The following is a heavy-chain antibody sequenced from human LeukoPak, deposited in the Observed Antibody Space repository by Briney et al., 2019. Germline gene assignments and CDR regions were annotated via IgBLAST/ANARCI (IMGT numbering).Heavy chain of an antibody. J-gene: IGHJ4*02. V-gene: IGHV1-69*13. Sequence: ASVKVSCKASGGTFSSYAISWVRQAPGQGLEWMGGIIPIFGTANYAQKFQGRVTITADESTSTAYMELSSLRSEDTAVYYCAREGGGIVATPYFDYWGQGTLVTVSS. D-gene: IGHD5-12*01. CDR1: GGTFSSYA. CDR2: IIPIFGTA. CDR3: AREGGGIVATPYFDY.